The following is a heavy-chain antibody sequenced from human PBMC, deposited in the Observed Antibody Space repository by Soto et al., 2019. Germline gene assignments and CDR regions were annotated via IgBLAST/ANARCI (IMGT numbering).Heavy chain of an antibody. J-gene: IGHJ3*02. V-gene: IGHV3-23*01. Sequence: GGSLRLSCAASGFTFSSYAMSWVRQAPGKGLEWVSAISGSGGSTYYADSVKGRFTISRDNSKSTVFLQMNSLRAEDTALYYCAKGYTSGWFDAVDIWGQGTMVTVSS. CDR1: GFTFSSYA. D-gene: IGHD6-19*01. CDR2: ISGSGGST. CDR3: AKGYTSGWFDAVDI.